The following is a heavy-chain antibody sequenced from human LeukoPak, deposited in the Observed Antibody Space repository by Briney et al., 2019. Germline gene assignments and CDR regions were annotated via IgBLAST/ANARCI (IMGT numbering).Heavy chain of an antibody. CDR2: IKQDGSTK. V-gene: IGHV3-7*01. Sequence: GGSLRLSCAASGFTFRNSWMAWVRQAPGKGLGWVANIKQDGSTKHYADSLKDRFTISRDNPKNLLYVQMNSLRADDTAVYYCARDTDGSLDYWGQGILVTVAS. J-gene: IGHJ4*02. D-gene: IGHD1-26*01. CDR1: GFTFRNSW. CDR3: ARDTDGSLDY.